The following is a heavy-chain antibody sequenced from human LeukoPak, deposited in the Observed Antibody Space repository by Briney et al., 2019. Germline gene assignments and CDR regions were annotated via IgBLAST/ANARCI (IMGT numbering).Heavy chain of an antibody. Sequence: PGGSLRLSCAASGFTVSGNYMSWVRQAPGRGLEWVSVIYSGGSTYYADSVKGRFTISRDNAKNSLYLQMNSLRAEDTAVYYCTSYRAEYFQHWGQGTLVTVSS. CDR1: GFTVSGNY. CDR3: TSYRAEYFQH. J-gene: IGHJ1*01. V-gene: IGHV3-53*01. CDR2: IYSGGST.